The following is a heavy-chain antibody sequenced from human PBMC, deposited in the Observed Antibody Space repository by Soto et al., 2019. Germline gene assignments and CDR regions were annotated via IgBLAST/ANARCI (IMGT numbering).Heavy chain of an antibody. V-gene: IGHV3-30*18. CDR2: ISYDGSNK. CDR3: AKDSLYSGSYYYYYMDV. CDR1: GFTFSSYG. Sequence: GGSLRLSCAASGFTFSSYGMHWVRQAPGKGLEWVAVISYDGSNKYYADSVKGRFTISRDNSKNTLYLQMNSLRAEDTAVYYCAKDSLYSGSYYYYYMDVWGKGTTVTVSS. J-gene: IGHJ6*03. D-gene: IGHD1-26*01.